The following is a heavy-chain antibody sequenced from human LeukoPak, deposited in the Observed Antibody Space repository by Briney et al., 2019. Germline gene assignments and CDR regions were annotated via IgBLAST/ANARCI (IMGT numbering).Heavy chain of an antibody. CDR1: GFTFSSYE. V-gene: IGHV3-48*03. J-gene: IGHJ4*02. Sequence: GGSLRLSCAASGFTFSSYEMNWVRQAPGKGLEWVSYINSSGSTIYYADSVKGRFTISRDNAKNSLYLQMNSLRAEDTAVYYCARRAGAYSHPYDYWGQGTLATVSS. CDR3: ARRAGAYSHPYDY. CDR2: INSSGSTI. D-gene: IGHD4/OR15-4a*01.